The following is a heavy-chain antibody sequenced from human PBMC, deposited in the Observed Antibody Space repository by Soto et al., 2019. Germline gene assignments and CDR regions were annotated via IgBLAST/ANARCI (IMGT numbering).Heavy chain of an antibody. V-gene: IGHV3-23*01. CDR2: ISGSGGST. CDR3: AKYGLRDYGDYGHFDI. D-gene: IGHD4-17*01. Sequence: EVQLLESGGGLVQPGGSLRLSCAASGFTFSSYAMSWVRQAPGKGLEWVSAISGSGGSTYYADSVKGRFTISRDNSKNTLYLQMNSLRAEDTAVYYCAKYGLRDYGDYGHFDIWGQGTIVTVSS. CDR1: GFTFSSYA. J-gene: IGHJ3*02.